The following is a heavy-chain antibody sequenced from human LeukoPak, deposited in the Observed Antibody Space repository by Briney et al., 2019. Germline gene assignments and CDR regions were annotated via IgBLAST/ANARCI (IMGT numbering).Heavy chain of an antibody. CDR2: LTRGGDNDI. D-gene: IGHD2-21*01. J-gene: IGHJ4*02. CDR3: VRDAYGAHFDY. Sequence: GGSLRLSCIASGFTLSAYTMNWVRQAPGKGLEWVSTLTRGGDNDIHYADSVKGRFTISRDNSKNSLYLQMNSLRADDTAVYYCVRDAYGAHFDYWGQGTLVTVSS. V-gene: IGHV3-21*06. CDR1: GFTLSAYT.